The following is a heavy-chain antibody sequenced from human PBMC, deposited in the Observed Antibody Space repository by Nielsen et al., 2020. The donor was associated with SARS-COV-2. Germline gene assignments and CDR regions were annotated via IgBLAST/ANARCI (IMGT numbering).Heavy chain of an antibody. D-gene: IGHD2-8*01. CDR2: ISAYNGNT. V-gene: IGHV1-18*01. CDR3: ARVPIVLMVYAIQGYYYYYMDV. Sequence: ASVKVSCKASGYTFTSYGISWVRQAPGQGLEWMGWISAYNGNTNYAQKLQGRVTMTTDTSTSTAYMELRSLRSDDTAVYYCARVPIVLMVYAIQGYYYYYMDVWGKGTTVTVSS. J-gene: IGHJ6*03. CDR1: GYTFTSYG.